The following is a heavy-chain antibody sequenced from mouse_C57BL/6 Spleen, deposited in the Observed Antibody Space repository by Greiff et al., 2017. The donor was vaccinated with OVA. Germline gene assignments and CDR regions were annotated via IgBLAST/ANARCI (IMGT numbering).Heavy chain of an antibody. CDR1: GYSITSGYY. Sequence: DVQLQESGPGLVKPSQSLSLTCSVTGYSITSGYYWNWIRQFPGNKLEWMGYISYDGSNNYNPSLKNRISITRDTSKNQFFLKLNSVTTEDTATYYCARDYYGSRDGYFDVWGTGTTVTVSS. CDR3: ARDYYGSRDGYFDV. V-gene: IGHV3-6*01. CDR2: ISYDGSN. J-gene: IGHJ1*03. D-gene: IGHD1-1*01.